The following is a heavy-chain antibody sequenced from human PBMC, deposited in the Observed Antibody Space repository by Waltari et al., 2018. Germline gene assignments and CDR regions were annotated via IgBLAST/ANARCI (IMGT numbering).Heavy chain of an antibody. CDR3: ARGSPKGTNWGCLDS. D-gene: IGHD7-27*01. CDR2: IYGGGNT. CDR1: GFTATTNY. J-gene: IGHJ4*02. Sequence: EVELVESGGGLIQPGGSLRLSCAASGFTATTNYRDWVRRAPGKGPEWVSVIYGGGNTDYGDSVKGRFIISRDDSKNTVYLQMNSLRAEDTAVYYCARGSPKGTNWGCLDSWGQGALVTVSS. V-gene: IGHV3-53*01.